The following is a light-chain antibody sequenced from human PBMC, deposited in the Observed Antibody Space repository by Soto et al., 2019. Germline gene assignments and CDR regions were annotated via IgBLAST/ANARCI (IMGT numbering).Light chain of an antibody. CDR2: DVS. CDR1: SSDVGGYNY. Sequence: QSVLTQPASVSGSPGQSITISCTGTSSDVGGYNYVSWYQQHPGKAPKLMIYDVSNRPSGVSNRFSGSKPGNTASLTISGLQAEDEADYYCSSYTSSSTRVFGPGTKVTVL. J-gene: IGLJ1*01. CDR3: SSYTSSSTRV. V-gene: IGLV2-14*01.